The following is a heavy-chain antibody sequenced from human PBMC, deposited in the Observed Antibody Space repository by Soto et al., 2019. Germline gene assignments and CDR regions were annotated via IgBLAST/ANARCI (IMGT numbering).Heavy chain of an antibody. CDR1: GYSFTSND. CDR2: MNCNSGIT. J-gene: IGHJ4*02. D-gene: IGHD2-2*01. Sequence: GASVKVSCKASGYSFTSNDITWVRQAPGQGLEWMGWMNCNSGITDFAQKFQGRVTMTRNISISTAYMELSGLKSEDTAVYYCARDSTSPDYWGQGTLVTVSS. CDR3: ARDSTSPDY. V-gene: IGHV1-8*01.